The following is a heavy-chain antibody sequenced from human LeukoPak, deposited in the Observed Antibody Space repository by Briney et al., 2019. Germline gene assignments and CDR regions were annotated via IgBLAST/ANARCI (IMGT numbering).Heavy chain of an antibody. CDR3: AGSRDGYNFDY. V-gene: IGHV1-18*01. CDR2: IGAYNGNT. Sequence: ASVKVSCKASGYTFTSYGISWVRQAPGQGLEWMGWIGAYNGNTNYAQKLQGRVTMTTDTSTSTDYMELRSLRSDDTAVYYCAGSRDGYNFDYWGQGTLVTVSS. J-gene: IGHJ4*02. D-gene: IGHD5-24*01. CDR1: GYTFTSYG.